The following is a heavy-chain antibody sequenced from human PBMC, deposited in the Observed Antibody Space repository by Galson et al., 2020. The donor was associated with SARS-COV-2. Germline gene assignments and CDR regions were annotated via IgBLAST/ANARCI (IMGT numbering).Heavy chain of an antibody. CDR1: GVTFNNYS. D-gene: IGHD6-13*01. CDR3: ATAVGTAAFYYLYY. Sequence: AKSGGSLRLSCTASGVTFNNYSMNWVRQAPGKGPEWLSCMSNRGTEIAYAGTLGSHFPISRHVATNSLFLQMNSLRTEDTGVYYCATAVGTAAFYYLYY. V-gene: IGHV3-21*01. J-gene: IGHJ6*01. CDR2: MSNRGTEI.